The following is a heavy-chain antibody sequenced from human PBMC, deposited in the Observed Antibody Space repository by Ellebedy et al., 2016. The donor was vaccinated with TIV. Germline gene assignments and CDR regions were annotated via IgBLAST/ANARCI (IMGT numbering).Heavy chain of an antibody. Sequence: AASVKVSCQASGYTFTGYYMHWVRQAPGKGLEWMGGFDPEDGETIYAQKFQGRVTMTEDTSIHTAYMELSSLRSEDTAVYYCACLCCTYYYDGMDVWGQGTTVTVSS. CDR2: FDPEDGET. D-gene: IGHD4/OR15-4a*01. CDR3: ACLCCTYYYDGMDV. CDR1: GYTFTGYY. J-gene: IGHJ6*02. V-gene: IGHV1-24*01.